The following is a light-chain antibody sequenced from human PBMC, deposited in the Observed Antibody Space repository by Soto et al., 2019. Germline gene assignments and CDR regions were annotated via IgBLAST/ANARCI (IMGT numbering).Light chain of an antibody. J-gene: IGKJ1*01. V-gene: IGKV3D-15*01. CDR3: QQYKDWPPT. Sequence: EKVMTQSPATLSVSPGERATLSCRASQSVSSDLAWYQQKPGQAPRLLIYDASNRATGIPARFSGSGSGTDFTLSITSLQSEDFGVYYCQQYKDWPPTFGQGTKVDIK. CDR2: DAS. CDR1: QSVSSD.